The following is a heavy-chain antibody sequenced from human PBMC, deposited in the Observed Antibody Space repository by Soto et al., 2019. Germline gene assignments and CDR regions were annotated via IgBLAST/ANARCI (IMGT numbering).Heavy chain of an antibody. V-gene: IGHV1-69*01. Sequence: QVQLVQSGAEVKKPGSSVKVSCKASGGTFSSYAISWVRQAPGQGLEWMGGIIPIFGTANYAQKFQGRVTITADESTSGGYMGLSSLRSENTAVYYCAREGEGVATTDFDYWGQGTLVTVSS. D-gene: IGHD5-12*01. CDR1: GGTFSSYA. J-gene: IGHJ4*02. CDR2: IIPIFGTA. CDR3: AREGEGVATTDFDY.